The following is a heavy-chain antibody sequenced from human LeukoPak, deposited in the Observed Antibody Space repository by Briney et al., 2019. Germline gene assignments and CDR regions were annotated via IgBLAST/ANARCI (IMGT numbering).Heavy chain of an antibody. D-gene: IGHD3-10*01. CDR3: ARSDAPMDKHFDY. J-gene: IGHJ4*02. Sequence: PGRSLRLSCAASGFAFSDYNMNWVRQAPGKGLEWVSYITNWSGTIYYADSVKGRFTISRDNAKNPLYLQMNSLRAEDTAVYYCARSDAPMDKHFDYWGQGTLVTLSS. V-gene: IGHV3-48*04. CDR2: ITNWSGTI. CDR1: GFAFSDYN.